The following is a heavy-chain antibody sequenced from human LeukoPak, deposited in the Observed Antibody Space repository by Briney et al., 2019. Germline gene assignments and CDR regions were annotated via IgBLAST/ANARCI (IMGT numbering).Heavy chain of an antibody. J-gene: IGHJ4*02. CDR2: IYYRGST. V-gene: IGHV4-59*12. CDR3: ARELGSGWYFDF. CDR1: GGSTSTYY. D-gene: IGHD6-19*01. Sequence: SETLSLTCTVSGGSTSTYYWSWIRQPPGKGLEWIGYIYYRGSTNYNPSLKSRVTISVDTSTSQFSLKLSSVTAADTAVYYCARELGSGWYFDFWGQGTLVTVSS.